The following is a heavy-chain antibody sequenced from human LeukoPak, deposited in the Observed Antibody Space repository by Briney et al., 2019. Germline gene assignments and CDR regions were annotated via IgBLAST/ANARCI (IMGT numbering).Heavy chain of an antibody. CDR1: GFTFSDYN. Sequence: GRSLRLSCAASGFTFSDYNMGWMRQAPGKGLEWVSYTRNSDNNMLYADPVKGRFTISRDNAKYSVYLQMNSRRAEDTAVYYCARRIAGDGSHAFDIWGQGTMVSVSS. J-gene: IGHJ3*02. CDR3: ARRIAGDGSHAFDI. D-gene: IGHD6-19*01. CDR2: TRNSDNNM. V-gene: IGHV3-11*01.